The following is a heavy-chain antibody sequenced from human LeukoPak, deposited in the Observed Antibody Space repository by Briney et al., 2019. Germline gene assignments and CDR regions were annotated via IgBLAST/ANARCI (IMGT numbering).Heavy chain of an antibody. CDR2: ISSSSSYI. CDR3: ARGAVRYSSSSRVLDY. D-gene: IGHD6-6*01. Sequence: GGSLRLSXAASGFTFRSYSMNWVRQAPGKGLEWVSSISSSSSYIYYADSVKGRFTISRDNAKNSLYLQMNSLRAEDTAVYYCARGAVRYSSSSRVLDYWGQGTLVTVSS. J-gene: IGHJ4*02. V-gene: IGHV3-21*01. CDR1: GFTFRSYS.